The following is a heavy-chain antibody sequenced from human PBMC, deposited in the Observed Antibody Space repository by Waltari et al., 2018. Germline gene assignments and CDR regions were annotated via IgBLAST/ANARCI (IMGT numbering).Heavy chain of an antibody. CDR1: GVTVGSFW. CDR3: AKDSYSKGDY. J-gene: IGHJ4*02. V-gene: IGHV3-7*03. Sequence: EVQLVESGGGLVQPGGSLRLSCAASGVTVGSFWMSWVRQAPGKGLEWLANINPDGSVKNYVDSVKGRFTISRDSAKNSLYLQMNSLRAEDTAVYYCAKDSYSKGDYWGQGTLLTVSS. CDR2: INPDGSVK. D-gene: IGHD4-4*01.